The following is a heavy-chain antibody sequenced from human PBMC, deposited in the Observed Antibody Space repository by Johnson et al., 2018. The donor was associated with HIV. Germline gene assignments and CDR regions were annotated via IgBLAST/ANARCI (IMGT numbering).Heavy chain of an antibody. Sequence: VQLVESGGGLVQPGGSLRLSCAASGFTVSSNYMSWVRQATGKGLEWVSVIYSGGNPYYADSVKGRFTISRDNSKNTLSLQMNSLRVEDTAVYYCAREARIVVVEPSDAFDIWGQGTMVTVSS. CDR3: AREARIVVVEPSDAFDI. CDR2: IYSGGNP. J-gene: IGHJ3*02. CDR1: GFTVSSNY. D-gene: IGHD3-22*01. V-gene: IGHV3-66*01.